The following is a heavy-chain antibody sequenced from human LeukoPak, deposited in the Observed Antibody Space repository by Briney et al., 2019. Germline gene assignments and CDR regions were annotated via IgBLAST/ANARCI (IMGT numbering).Heavy chain of an antibody. Sequence: PGGSLRLSCAASGSTFSSYAMHWVRQAPGKGLEWVAVISYDGSNKYYADSVKGRFTISRDNSKNTPYLQMNSLRAEDTAVYYCARAPNKNWFDPWGQGTLVTVSS. CDR3: ARAPNKNWFDP. CDR2: ISYDGSNK. V-gene: IGHV3-30*04. CDR1: GSTFSSYA. J-gene: IGHJ5*02. D-gene: IGHD1/OR15-1a*01.